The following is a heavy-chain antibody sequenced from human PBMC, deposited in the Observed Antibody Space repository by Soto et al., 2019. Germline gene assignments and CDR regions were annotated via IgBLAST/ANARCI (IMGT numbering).Heavy chain of an antibody. CDR2: IYSGGST. CDR3: AAAGWAAPYYYYYGMDV. J-gene: IGHJ6*02. D-gene: IGHD2-15*01. CDR1: GFTVSSNY. V-gene: IGHV3-53*01. Sequence: EVQLVESGGGLIQPGGSLRLSCAASGFTVSSNYMSWVRQAPGKGLEWVSVIYSGGSTYYADSVKGRFTISRDNSKNTLYLQMYSLRAEDTAVYYCAAAGWAAPYYYYYGMDVWGQGTTVTVSS.